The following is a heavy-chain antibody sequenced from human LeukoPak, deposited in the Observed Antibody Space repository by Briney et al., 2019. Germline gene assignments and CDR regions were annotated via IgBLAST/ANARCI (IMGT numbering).Heavy chain of an antibody. CDR3: ARGPPGWYSSSWYAPFDP. D-gene: IGHD6-13*01. J-gene: IGHJ5*02. CDR1: IGSISSSKW. CDR2: IYLYGTT. V-gene: IGHV4-4*02. Sequence: SETLSLTCSVSIGSISSSKWWSWVRQSPVKGLEWIGEIYLYGTTNYNPSFTSRVTMSVDRSRNQFSLKLSSVTAADTAVYYCARGPPGWYSSSWYAPFDPWGQGTLVTVSS.